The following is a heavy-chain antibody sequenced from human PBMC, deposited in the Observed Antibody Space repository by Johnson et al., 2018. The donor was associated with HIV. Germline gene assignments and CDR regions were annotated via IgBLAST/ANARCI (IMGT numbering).Heavy chain of an antibody. J-gene: IGHJ3*02. CDR3: AREEGTDILTRGDAFDI. D-gene: IGHD3-9*01. Sequence: QVQLVESGGDLVKPGGSLRLSCAASGFIFSDYYMTWIRQVPGKGLESISYISSSGRTIYYADSVKGRFTMSRDNAKKSLYLQMNSLRAEDTAVYYCAREEGTDILTRGDAFDIWGQGTMVTVSS. CDR1: GFIFSDYY. CDR2: ISSSGRTI. V-gene: IGHV3-11*04.